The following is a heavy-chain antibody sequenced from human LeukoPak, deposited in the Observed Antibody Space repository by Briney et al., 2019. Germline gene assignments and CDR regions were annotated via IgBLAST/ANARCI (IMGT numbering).Heavy chain of an antibody. V-gene: IGHV1-69*02. CDR2: IIPILGIA. CDR1: GYTFTSYT. J-gene: IGHJ5*02. CDR3: ARGSGSPSWFDP. D-gene: IGHD1-26*01. Sequence: ASVKVSCKASGYTFTSYTISWVRQAPGQGLEWMGRIIPILGIANYAQKFQGRVTITADKSTSTAYMELSSLRSEDTAVYYCARGSGSPSWFDPWGQGTLVTVSS.